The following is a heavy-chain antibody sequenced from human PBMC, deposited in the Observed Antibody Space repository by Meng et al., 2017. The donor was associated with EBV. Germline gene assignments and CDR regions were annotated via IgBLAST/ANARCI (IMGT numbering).Heavy chain of an antibody. V-gene: IGHV1-69*06. J-gene: IGHJ4*02. CDR1: GSTFSSLA. D-gene: IGHD6-13*01. CDR3: ARAEISAAGRLDY. CDR2: ISPIFGTA. Sequence: VGLGGVVKNLGALVQVPGEALGSTFSSLAISWVRQAPGQGLEWIGGISPIFGTANYVQKCQGRVTITADKSTSIAYMELSSLRSEDKAVYYCARAEISAAGRLDYWGQGTLVTVSS.